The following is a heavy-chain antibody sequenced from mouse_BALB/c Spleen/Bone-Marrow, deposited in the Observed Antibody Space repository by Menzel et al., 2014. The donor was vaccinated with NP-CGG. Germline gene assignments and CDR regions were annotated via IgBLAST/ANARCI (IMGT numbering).Heavy chain of an antibody. D-gene: IGHD4-1*01. V-gene: IGHV5-17*02. CDR3: TRGGNWEDFDY. CDR1: GFTFSSFG. J-gene: IGHJ2*01. CDR2: ISSGSSTI. Sequence: EVILVESGGGLVQPGGSRKLSCAASGFTFSSFGMHWVRQAPERGLEWVAYISSGSSTIFYADTVKGRFTISRDNPKNTLFLQMTSLGSEDTAMYYCTRGGNWEDFDYWGQGTTLTVSS.